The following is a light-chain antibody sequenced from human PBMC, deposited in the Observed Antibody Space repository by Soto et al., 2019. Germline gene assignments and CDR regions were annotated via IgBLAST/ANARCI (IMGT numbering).Light chain of an antibody. CDR1: QSLNSR. Sequence: DIQLTQSPSTLSASVGDRVTLTCRAAQSLNSRLAWYQQKPGKAPNLLIFAASRLQSWVPSRFSGSGSGTDFTLTISSLQPEDFATYYCQETYSTPPGTFGGGTKVDIK. CDR3: QETYSTPPGT. J-gene: IGKJ4*01. V-gene: IGKV1-39*01. CDR2: AAS.